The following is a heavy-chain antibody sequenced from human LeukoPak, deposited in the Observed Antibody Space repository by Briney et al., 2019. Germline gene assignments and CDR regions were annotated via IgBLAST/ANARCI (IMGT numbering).Heavy chain of an antibody. V-gene: IGHV3-23*01. CDR2: ITGSGRT. Sequence: PGGSLRLSCAASGFTFSDYAMSWVRQAPGKGPEWVSAITGSGRTYYADSVKGRFTISRDSSKNTLYLQMNSLRAEDTAVYYCLVTTRSRGFDYWGQGTLVTVSS. J-gene: IGHJ4*02. D-gene: IGHD1/OR15-1a*01. CDR3: LVTTRSRGFDY. CDR1: GFTFSDYA.